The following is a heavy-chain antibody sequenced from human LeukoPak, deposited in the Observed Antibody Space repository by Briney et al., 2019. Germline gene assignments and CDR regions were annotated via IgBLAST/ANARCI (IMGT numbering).Heavy chain of an antibody. D-gene: IGHD4-23*01. J-gene: IGHJ5*02. Sequence: SETLSLTCTVSGGSIRSHYWSWIRQPPGKGLEWIGYIYYSGSANYDPSLKSRVTISVDTSKNQFSLRLSSVTAADTAVYYCANYNGGNSLYNWFDPWGQGTLVTVSS. CDR3: ANYNGGNSLYNWFDP. V-gene: IGHV4-59*11. CDR2: IYYSGSA. CDR1: GGSIRSHY.